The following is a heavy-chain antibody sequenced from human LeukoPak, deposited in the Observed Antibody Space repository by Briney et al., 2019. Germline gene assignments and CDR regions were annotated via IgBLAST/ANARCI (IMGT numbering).Heavy chain of an antibody. CDR1: VYTFTSYD. J-gene: IGHJ3*02. CDR2: MNRNIGNT. CDR3: ESLAGWEFDAVDI. Sequence: GASVKVSCKASVYTFTSYDINWVRQATGQALEWRVWMNRNIGNTGYAQKFQGSITMTTNTVITTANLDLSSLRSEATAVSYCESLAGWEFDAVDIWGQGTMVTVSS. D-gene: IGHD3-10*01. V-gene: IGHV1-8*02.